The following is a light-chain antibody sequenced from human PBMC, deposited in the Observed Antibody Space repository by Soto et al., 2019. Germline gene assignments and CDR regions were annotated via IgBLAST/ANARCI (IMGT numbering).Light chain of an antibody. Sequence: DIQMTQSPSSLSASVGDRVTITCRASQGISNYLAWYQQKPGKVPKVLIYVASGLQSGVPSRFSGSGSGRDFTLTISSLQPEDVAVYYCQQYTDWPWGTFGGGTKVDIK. CDR1: QGISNY. J-gene: IGKJ4*01. CDR2: VAS. V-gene: IGKV1-27*01. CDR3: QQYTDWPWGT.